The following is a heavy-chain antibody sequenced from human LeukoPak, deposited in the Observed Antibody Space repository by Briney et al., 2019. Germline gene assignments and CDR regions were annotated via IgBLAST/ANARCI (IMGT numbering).Heavy chain of an antibody. V-gene: IGHV3-9*03. J-gene: IGHJ3*02. CDR3: AKDRGASPRDDAFDI. CDR2: IRWNSGSI. Sequence: HPGRSLRLSCAASGFTFDDYAMHWVRQAPGKGLEWVSGIRWNSGSIGYADSVKGRFTISRDNAKNSLYLQMNSLRAEDMALYYCAKDRGASPRDDAFDIWGQGTMVTVSS. CDR1: GFTFDDYA. D-gene: IGHD1-14*01.